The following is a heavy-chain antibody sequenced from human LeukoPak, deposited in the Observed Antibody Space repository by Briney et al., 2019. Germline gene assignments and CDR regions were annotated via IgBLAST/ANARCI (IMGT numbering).Heavy chain of an antibody. Sequence: PGGSLRLSCAASGFTFSTFAMSWVRQDPGRGLEWVSSITGAGSTTYYPESVKGRFTISRDNSKNTLYLQMNSLSVEDTAVYFCVRDRNSFEALQRSYWGQGTLVTVSS. CDR3: VRDRNSFEALQRSY. V-gene: IGHV3-23*01. CDR1: GFTFSTFA. CDR2: ITGAGSTT. J-gene: IGHJ4*02. D-gene: IGHD1-7*01.